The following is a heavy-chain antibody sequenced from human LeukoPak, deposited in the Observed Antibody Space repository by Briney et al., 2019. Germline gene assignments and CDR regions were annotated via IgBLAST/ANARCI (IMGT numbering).Heavy chain of an antibody. D-gene: IGHD5-18*01. CDR3: ASRYSYGGD. J-gene: IGHJ4*02. Sequence: GGSLRLSCAASGFTFSSYSMNWVRQAPGKGLEWVAVISYDGSNKYYADSVKGRSTISRDNSKNTLYLQMNSLRAEDTAVYYCASRYSYGGDWGQGTLVTVSS. V-gene: IGHV3-30*03. CDR2: ISYDGSNK. CDR1: GFTFSSYS.